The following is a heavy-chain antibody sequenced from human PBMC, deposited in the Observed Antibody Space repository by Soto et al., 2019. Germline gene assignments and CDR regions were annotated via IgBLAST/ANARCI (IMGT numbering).Heavy chain of an antibody. J-gene: IGHJ4*02. CDR3: TKGFHTTWHIHN. Sequence: GGSLRLSCAASGFSFNNYAMGWVRQVPGKGLEWVSSVSGSGYCTYYADSVRGRFTISRDNSQNTLFLRLNNLGVEDTAIYDCTKGFHTTWHIHNWGQGTPVTVSS. V-gene: IGHV3-23*01. CDR2: VSGSGYCT. D-gene: IGHD2-21*01. CDR1: GFSFNNYA.